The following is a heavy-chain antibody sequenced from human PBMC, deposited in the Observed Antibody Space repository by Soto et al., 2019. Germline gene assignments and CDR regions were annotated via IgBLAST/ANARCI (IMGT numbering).Heavy chain of an antibody. CDR1: GGSISSYY. CDR2: IYYSGST. Sequence: SETLSLTCTVSGGSISSYYWSWIRQPPGKGLEWIGYIYYSGSTNYNPSLKSRVTISVDTSKNQFSLKLSSVTAADTAVYYCARSRGYCSSTSCYGYNWFDPWGQGTLVTVSS. J-gene: IGHJ5*02. D-gene: IGHD2-2*01. CDR3: ARSRGYCSSTSCYGYNWFDP. V-gene: IGHV4-59*01.